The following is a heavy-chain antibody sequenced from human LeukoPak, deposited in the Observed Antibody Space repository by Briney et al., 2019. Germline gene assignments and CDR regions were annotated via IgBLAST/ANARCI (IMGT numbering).Heavy chain of an antibody. Sequence: SETLSLTCTVSGGSISSGDYYWSWIRQPPGKGLEWIGYIYYSGSSFYNPSLKSRVTISVDTSKNHVSLNLSSVTAADTAVYYRARGNNPYYFDYWGQGTLVTVSS. CDR2: IYYSGSS. J-gene: IGHJ4*02. D-gene: IGHD2/OR15-2a*01. CDR3: ARGNNPYYFDY. V-gene: IGHV4-30-4*08. CDR1: GGSISSGDYY.